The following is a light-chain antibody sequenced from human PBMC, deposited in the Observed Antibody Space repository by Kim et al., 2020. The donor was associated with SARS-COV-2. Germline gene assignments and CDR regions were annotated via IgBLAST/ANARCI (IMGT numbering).Light chain of an antibody. CDR1: SGNIASNY. V-gene: IGLV6-57*04. CDR2: QDS. CDR3: QSFDDRSPWV. Sequence: NFMLAQPPSVSESPGKTVIISCTRSSGNIASNYVQWYKQRPGSAPTTVIFQDSQRPSGVPDRFSGSIDTSSNSASLTISGLKTEDEADYYCQSFDDRSPWVIGGGTQLTVL. J-gene: IGLJ3*02.